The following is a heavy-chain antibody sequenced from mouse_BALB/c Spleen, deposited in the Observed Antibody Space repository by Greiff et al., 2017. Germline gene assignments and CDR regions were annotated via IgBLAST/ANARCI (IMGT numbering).Heavy chain of an antibody. CDR2: ISSGSSTI. CDR3: ARCGRREDYAMDY. CDR1: GFTFRSFG. V-gene: IGHV5-17*02. D-gene: IGHD1-1*01. J-gene: IGHJ4*01. Sequence: EVKLVESGGGLVQPGGSRKLSCAASGFTFRSFGMHWVRQAPEKGLEWVAYISSGSSTIYYADTVKGRFTLARDNPKNTLCLQMTSLRSEDTAMYYCARCGRREDYAMDYWGQGTSVTVSS.